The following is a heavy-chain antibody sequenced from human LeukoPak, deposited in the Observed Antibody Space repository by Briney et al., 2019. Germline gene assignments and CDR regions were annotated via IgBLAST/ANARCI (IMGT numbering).Heavy chain of an antibody. Sequence: GGSLRLSCAASGFTFRNYWMSWVRQAPGKGLEWVANIKQDGSERYYVDSEKGRFTISRDNARNSLYLQMNSLRAEDTAVYYCARGDFMIMFGGVIVPIDYWGQGTLVTVSS. V-gene: IGHV3-7*01. CDR3: ARGDFMIMFGGVIVPIDY. CDR1: GFTFRNYW. CDR2: IKQDGSER. D-gene: IGHD3-16*02. J-gene: IGHJ4*02.